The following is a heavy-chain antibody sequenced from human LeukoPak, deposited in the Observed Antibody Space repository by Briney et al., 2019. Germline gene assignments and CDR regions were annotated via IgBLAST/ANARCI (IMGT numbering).Heavy chain of an antibody. V-gene: IGHV1-69*05. CDR3: ARSGPYCSSTSCYMDV. CDR2: IIPIFGTA. Sequence: SVKVSCKASGGTFSSYAISWVRQSPGQGLEWMGGIIPIFGTANYAQKFQGRVTITTDESTSTAYMELSSLRSEDTAVYYCARSGPYCSSTSCYMDVWGKGTTVTVSS. CDR1: GGTFSSYA. J-gene: IGHJ6*03. D-gene: IGHD2-2*01.